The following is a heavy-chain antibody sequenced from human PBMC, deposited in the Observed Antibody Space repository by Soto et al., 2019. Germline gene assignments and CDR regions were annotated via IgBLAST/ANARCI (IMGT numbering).Heavy chain of an antibody. Sequence: QVQLVQSGAEVKKPGSSVKVSCKASGGTFSSYAISWVRQAPGQGLEWMGGIIPIFGTANYAQKFQGRVTITADESTSTAYMALGSLRSEDTAVYYCAREIMPDYYGSGSPAGEYFDYWGQGTLVTVSS. CDR1: GGTFSSYA. CDR3: AREIMPDYYGSGSPAGEYFDY. CDR2: IIPIFGTA. D-gene: IGHD3-10*01. J-gene: IGHJ4*02. V-gene: IGHV1-69*12.